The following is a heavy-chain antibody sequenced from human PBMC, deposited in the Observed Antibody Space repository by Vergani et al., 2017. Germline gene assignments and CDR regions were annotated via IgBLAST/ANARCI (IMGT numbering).Heavy chain of an antibody. CDR3: ARPRIAAAGSTPYFDY. V-gene: IGHV3-48*03. CDR1: GFTFSSYE. D-gene: IGHD6-13*01. Sequence: EVQLVESGGGLVQPGGSLRLSCAASGFTFSSYEMNWVRQAPGKGLEWVSYISSSGSTIYYADSVKGRFTISRENAKNSLYLQMNSLRAEDTAVYYCARPRIAAAGSTPYFDYWGQGTLVTVSS. CDR2: ISSSGSTI. J-gene: IGHJ4*02.